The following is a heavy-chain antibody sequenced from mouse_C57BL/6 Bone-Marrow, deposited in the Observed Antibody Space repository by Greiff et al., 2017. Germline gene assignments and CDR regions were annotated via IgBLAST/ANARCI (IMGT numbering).Heavy chain of an antibody. CDR3: ARPLSYYSNTYAMDY. CDR2: IWTGGGT. D-gene: IGHD2-5*01. V-gene: IGHV2-9-1*01. J-gene: IGHJ4*01. CDR1: GFSLTSYA. Sequence: QVQLKQSGPGLVAPSQSLSITCTVSGFSLTSYAISWVRQPPGKGLEWLGVIWTGGGTNYNSALKSRLSISKDNSKSQVFLKMNSLQTDDTARYYCARPLSYYSNTYAMDYWGQGTSVTVSS.